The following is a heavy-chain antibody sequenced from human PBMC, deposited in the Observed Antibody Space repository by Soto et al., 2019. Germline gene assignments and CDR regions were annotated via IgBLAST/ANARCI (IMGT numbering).Heavy chain of an antibody. V-gene: IGHV4-59*01. Sequence: SETLSLTCTVSGGSLSSYYWSWIRRPPGMGLEWIASISYSGTTNYNSSLKSRVTISIDTSKNQFSLKFNSVTAADTAVYYCAREGYNFGPLDYWGQGALVTVS. CDR1: GGSLSSYY. D-gene: IGHD5-18*01. J-gene: IGHJ4*02. CDR3: AREGYNFGPLDY. CDR2: ISYSGTT.